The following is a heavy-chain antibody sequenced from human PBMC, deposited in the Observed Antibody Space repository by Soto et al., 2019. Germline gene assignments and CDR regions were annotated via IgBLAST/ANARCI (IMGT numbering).Heavy chain of an antibody. CDR3: ATERGAYDSSGSVFGTFDY. J-gene: IGHJ4*02. Sequence: GASVKVSCKASGYTFTSYAMHWVRQAPGQRLEWMGWINAGNGNTKYSQKFQGRVTITRDTSASTAYMELSSLRSEDTAVYYCATERGAYDSSGSVFGTFDYWGQGTLVTVSS. CDR2: INAGNGNT. D-gene: IGHD3-22*01. V-gene: IGHV1-3*01. CDR1: GYTFTSYA.